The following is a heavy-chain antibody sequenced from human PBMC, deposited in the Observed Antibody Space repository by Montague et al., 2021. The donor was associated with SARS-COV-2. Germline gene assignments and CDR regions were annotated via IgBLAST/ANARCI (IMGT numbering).Heavy chain of an antibody. CDR1: GFTFSSYA. CDR2: ITNDGNNK. V-gene: IGHV3-30*04. CDR3: AAPKVKDY. D-gene: IGHD5-18*01. J-gene: IGHJ4*02. Sequence: SLRLSCAASGFTFSSYAMHWVRQAPGKELEWVAAITNDGNNKYYAGSVKGRFTISRDNSKNTLYLQMNSLRAEDTAVYYCAAPKVKDYWGQGTLVTVSS.